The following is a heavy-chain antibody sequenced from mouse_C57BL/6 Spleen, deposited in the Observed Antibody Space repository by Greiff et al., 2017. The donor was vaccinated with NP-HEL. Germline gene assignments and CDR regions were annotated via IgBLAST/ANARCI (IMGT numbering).Heavy chain of an antibody. CDR3: ARGDGYPY. Sequence: QVQLQQPGAELVRPGSSVKLSCKASGYTFTSYWMDWVKQRPGQGLEWIGNIYPSDSETHYNQKFKDKATLTVDKSSSTAYMQLSSLTSEDSAVYYCARGDGYPYWGQGTTLTVSS. CDR2: IYPSDSET. CDR1: GYTFTSYW. J-gene: IGHJ2*01. V-gene: IGHV1-61*01. D-gene: IGHD2-3*01.